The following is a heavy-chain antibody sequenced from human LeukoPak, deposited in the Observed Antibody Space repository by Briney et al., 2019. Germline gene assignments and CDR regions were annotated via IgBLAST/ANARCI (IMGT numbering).Heavy chain of an antibody. CDR3: ARDMRYDSSGHHPWPFDY. D-gene: IGHD3-22*01. Sequence: SETLSLTCTVSGGSISSYYWSWIRQPAGKGLEWIGRIYTSGSTNYNPSLKSRVTMSVDTSKNQFSLKLSSVTAADTAVYYCARDMRYDSSGHHPWPFDYWGQGTLVTVSS. J-gene: IGHJ4*02. V-gene: IGHV4-4*07. CDR1: GGSISSYY. CDR2: IYTSGST.